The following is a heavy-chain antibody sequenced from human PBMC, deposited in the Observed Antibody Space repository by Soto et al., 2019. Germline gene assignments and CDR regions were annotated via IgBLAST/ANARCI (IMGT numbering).Heavy chain of an antibody. Sequence: GASVKVSCKAPADTFTSYYIHWVRQAPGHGLEWMGIINPNGGSTRFAQTFQGRITMTTDTSTSTVYMELRSLRSEDTAVYYCARGTRYSYDYYYFDYWGQGTLVTVSS. J-gene: IGHJ4*02. CDR1: ADTFTSYY. CDR3: ARGTRYSYDYYYFDY. CDR2: INPNGGST. D-gene: IGHD5-18*01. V-gene: IGHV1-46*01.